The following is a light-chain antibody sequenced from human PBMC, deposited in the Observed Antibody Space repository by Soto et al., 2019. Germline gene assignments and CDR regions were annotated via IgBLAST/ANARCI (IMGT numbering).Light chain of an antibody. Sequence: IQLTQSPSSLFASVGHRVTITCRASQGISSYLAWYQQKPGKAPKLLIYAASTLQSGVPSRFSGSGSGTDFTLTISSLQPEDFATYYCQQLNSYPITFGQGTRLEIK. V-gene: IGKV1-9*01. J-gene: IGKJ5*01. CDR1: QGISSY. CDR3: QQLNSYPIT. CDR2: AAS.